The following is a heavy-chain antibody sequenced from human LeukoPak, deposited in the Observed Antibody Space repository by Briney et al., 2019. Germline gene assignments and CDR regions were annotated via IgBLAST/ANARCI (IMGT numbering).Heavy chain of an antibody. D-gene: IGHD3-10*01. CDR2: ISWNSGSI. CDR1: GFTFDDYA. CDR3: ARSPQGYYYGSGSPGPTPSYYYYGMDV. J-gene: IGHJ6*02. V-gene: IGHV3-9*01. Sequence: GGSLRLSCAASGFTFDDYAMHWVRQAPGKGLEWVLGISWNSGSIGYAGSVKGRFTISRDNAKNSLYLQMNSLRAEDTALYYCARSPQGYYYGSGSPGPTPSYYYYGMDVWGQGTTVTVSS.